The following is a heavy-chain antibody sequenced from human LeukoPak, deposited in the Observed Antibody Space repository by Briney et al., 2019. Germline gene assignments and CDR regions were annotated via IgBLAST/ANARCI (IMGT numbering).Heavy chain of an antibody. CDR3: ARDRRSYIYGFLDY. CDR2: ISASGTTI. D-gene: IGHD5-18*01. V-gene: IGHV3-48*03. Sequence: GGSLRVSCTASGYTFTSYEMNWVRQAPGKGLEWVSYISASGTTIYYAHTVKGRVTMSRDNAKNTLYLQMNSLRAEDTAVYYCARDRRSYIYGFLDYWGQGALVRVS. J-gene: IGHJ4*02. CDR1: GYTFTSYE.